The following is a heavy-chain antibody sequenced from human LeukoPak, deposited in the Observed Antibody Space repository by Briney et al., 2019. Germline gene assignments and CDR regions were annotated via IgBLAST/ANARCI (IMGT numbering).Heavy chain of an antibody. CDR3: AKDSAKKYDDY. Sequence: SVKVSCTASGGTFSSYAISWVRQAPGQGLEWMGGIIPIFGTANYAQKFQGRVTITADKSTSTAYMELSSLRSEDTAVYYCAKDSAKKYDDYWGQGTLVTVSS. CDR2: IIPIFGTA. J-gene: IGHJ4*02. V-gene: IGHV1-69*06. CDR1: GGTFSSYA. D-gene: IGHD2/OR15-2a*01.